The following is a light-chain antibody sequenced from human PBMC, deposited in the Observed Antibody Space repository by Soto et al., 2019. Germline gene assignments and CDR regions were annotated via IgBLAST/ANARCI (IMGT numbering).Light chain of an antibody. CDR1: SSDVGGYNY. V-gene: IGLV2-14*01. CDR3: RSYTSSSTLV. CDR2: DVS. Sequence: QSALTQPASVSGSPGQSITISCTGTSSDVGGYNYVSWYQQHPGKAPKLMIYDVSNRPSGVSNRFSGSKSGNTASLTISGLQAEEKDDYYCRSYTSSSTLVFGGGTQLTVL. J-gene: IGLJ2*01.